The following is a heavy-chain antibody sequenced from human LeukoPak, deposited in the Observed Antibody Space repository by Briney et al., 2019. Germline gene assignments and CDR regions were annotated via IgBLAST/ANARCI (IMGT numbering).Heavy chain of an antibody. Sequence: SETLSLTCTVSGGSISSYYWSWIRQPPGKGLEWIGYIYYSGSTNYRPSLKSRVTISVDTSKNQFSLKLSSVTAADTAVYYCARDGAVRGVNYWYFDLWGRGTLVTVSS. V-gene: IGHV4-59*12. CDR3: ARDGAVRGVNYWYFDL. J-gene: IGHJ2*01. CDR2: IYYSGST. D-gene: IGHD3-10*01. CDR1: GGSISSYY.